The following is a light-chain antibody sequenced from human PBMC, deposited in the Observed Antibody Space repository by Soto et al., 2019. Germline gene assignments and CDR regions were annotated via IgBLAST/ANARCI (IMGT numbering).Light chain of an antibody. V-gene: IGKV3-20*01. Sequence: EIVLTQSPGTLSLSPGERATLSCRASQSVSSSYLAWDQQKPGQAPRLLIYGASSRATGIPDRFSGSGSGTDCTLTISRLEPEDLALYYCQQYGSSPPYTFGQRTKLEIK. CDR1: QSVSSSY. J-gene: IGKJ2*01. CDR3: QQYGSSPPYT. CDR2: GAS.